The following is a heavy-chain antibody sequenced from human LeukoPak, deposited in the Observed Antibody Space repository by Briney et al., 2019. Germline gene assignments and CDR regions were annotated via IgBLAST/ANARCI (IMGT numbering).Heavy chain of an antibody. D-gene: IGHD6-13*01. J-gene: IGHJ6*03. CDR3: ARDTAEYSSSWYYYYYMDV. CDR2: IYTSGST. CDR1: GGSISSYY. V-gene: IGHV4-4*07. Sequence: SETLSLTCTVSGGSISSYYWSWIRQPAGKGLEWIGRIYTSGSTNYNPSLTSRVTMSVDTSKNQCSLKLSSVTAADTAVYYCARDTAEYSSSWYYYYYMDVWGKGTTVTVSS.